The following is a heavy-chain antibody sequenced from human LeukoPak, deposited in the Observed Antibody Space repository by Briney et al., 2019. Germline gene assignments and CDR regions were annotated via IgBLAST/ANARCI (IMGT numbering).Heavy chain of an antibody. CDR1: GFTFNNYG. J-gene: IGHJ4*02. CDR2: IATDGRDK. D-gene: IGHD6-13*01. V-gene: IGHV3-30*18. CDR3: AKDSTVAAAGYFFDY. Sequence: GGSLRLSCAASGFTFNNYGMHWVRQAPGKGLEWVAVIATDGRDKKYADSVKGRFTISRDNSKNTLYLEMNSLRPEDTAVYHCAKDSTVAAAGYFFDYWGQGTLVTVSS.